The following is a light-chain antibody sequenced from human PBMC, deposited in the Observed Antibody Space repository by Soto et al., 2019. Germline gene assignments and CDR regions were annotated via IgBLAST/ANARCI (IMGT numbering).Light chain of an antibody. J-gene: IGKJ1*01. CDR3: QQYGGSAPWT. CDR1: QTVNNNY. CDR2: GAS. V-gene: IGKV3-20*01. Sequence: EIVLTQPPGPLSVSPGDRVTLSCRASQTVNNNYLAWYQQKPGQAPRLLIYGASTPATGTPARFSGSGSGTDFTLTVSRLEPEDFAVYYCQQYGGSAPWTFGPGTRWIS.